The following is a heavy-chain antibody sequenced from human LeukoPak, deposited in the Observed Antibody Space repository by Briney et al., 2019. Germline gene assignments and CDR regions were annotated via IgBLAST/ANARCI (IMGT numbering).Heavy chain of an antibody. D-gene: IGHD6-19*01. CDR1: GYTFTGYY. CDR3: ASARGISGWSLRYAFDI. Sequence: ASVKVSCKASGYTFTGYYMHWVRQAPGQGLEWMGWINPNSGGTNYAQKFQGRATMTRDTSISTAYMELSRLRSDDTAVYYCASARGISGWSLRYAFDIWGQGTMVTVSS. CDR2: INPNSGGT. V-gene: IGHV1-2*02. J-gene: IGHJ3*02.